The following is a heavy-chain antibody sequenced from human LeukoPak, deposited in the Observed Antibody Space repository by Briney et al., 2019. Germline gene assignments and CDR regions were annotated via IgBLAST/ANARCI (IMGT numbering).Heavy chain of an antibody. CDR2: ISSDGGST. J-gene: IGHJ5*02. Sequence: GGSLRLSCAASGFTFSNYAMHWVRQAPGKGLQYVSAISSDGGSTYYADSVKGRFTISRDNSKNTLYLQMNSLRAEDTAVYYCARGSGTTSGWFDPWGQGTLVTVSS. CDR3: ARGSGTTSGWFDP. D-gene: IGHD1-1*01. V-gene: IGHV3-64*02. CDR1: GFTFSNYA.